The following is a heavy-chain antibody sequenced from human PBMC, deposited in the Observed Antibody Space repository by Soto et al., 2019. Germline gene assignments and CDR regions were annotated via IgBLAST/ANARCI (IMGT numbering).Heavy chain of an antibody. J-gene: IGHJ4*02. CDR2: IMPIFGSA. D-gene: IGHD3-22*01. V-gene: IGHV1-69*13. CDR1: GGTFSRNT. Sequence: ASVKVSCKASGGTFSRNTISWVRQAPGQGLEWMGGIMPIFGSANYAQKFQGRVTITADENTRTVYMELSRLRSEDTAVYHCARQFDSDTTGYYYAYWGQGTQVTVSS. CDR3: ARQFDSDTTGYYYAY.